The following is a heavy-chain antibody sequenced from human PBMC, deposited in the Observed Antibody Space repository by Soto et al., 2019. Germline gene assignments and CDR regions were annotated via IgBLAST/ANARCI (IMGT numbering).Heavy chain of an antibody. CDR2: INPKSGDT. CDR3: ARKHSLDYIRWGLDP. J-gene: IGHJ5*02. CDR1: GYTFNTYG. D-gene: IGHD4-4*01. V-gene: IGHV1-2*02. Sequence: ASVKVSCKTSGYTFNTYGINWVRRAPGQGLEWMGRINPKSGDTNYAQKFQGRVTMTRDTSIDTAYLELTGLTSDDTAAYYCARKHSLDYIRWGLDPWGQGALVTVSS.